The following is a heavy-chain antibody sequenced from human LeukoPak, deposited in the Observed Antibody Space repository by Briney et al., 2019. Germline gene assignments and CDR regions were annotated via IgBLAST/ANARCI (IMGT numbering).Heavy chain of an antibody. Sequence: PGGSLRLSCAASGFTFSTYGMHWVRQAPGKGLESVSGIGPDGGTTYYAKSVKGRFTISRDNSKNMVYLQMGSLRADDMAVYYFARGAQLTDYWGQGTLVTVSS. CDR1: GFTFSTYG. J-gene: IGHJ4*02. V-gene: IGHV3-64*01. D-gene: IGHD6-13*01. CDR2: IGPDGGTT. CDR3: ARGAQLTDY.